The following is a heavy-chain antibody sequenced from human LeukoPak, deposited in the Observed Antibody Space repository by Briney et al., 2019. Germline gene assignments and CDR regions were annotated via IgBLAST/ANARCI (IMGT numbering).Heavy chain of an antibody. CDR1: GFTFSSYS. CDR3: ATNPPGVAAAGMVSDY. D-gene: IGHD6-13*01. Sequence: GGSLRLSCAASGFTFSSYSMNWVRQAPGKGLEWVSSISSSSSHIYYADSVKGRFTISRDNAKNSLYLQMNSLRTEDTALYFCATNPPGVAAAGMVSDYWGQGTLVTVSS. V-gene: IGHV3-21*04. CDR2: ISSSSSHI. J-gene: IGHJ4*02.